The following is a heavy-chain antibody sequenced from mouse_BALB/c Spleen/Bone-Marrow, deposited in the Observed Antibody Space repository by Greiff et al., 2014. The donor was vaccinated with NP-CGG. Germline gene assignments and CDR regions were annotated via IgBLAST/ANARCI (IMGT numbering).Heavy chain of an antibody. V-gene: IGHV2-2*02. CDR1: GLSLTPYG. CDR2: IWSGGGT. Sequence: QVQLKESGPGLVKPSQSLSLTCTVSGLSLTPYGLHWGRQSPGKGLGWLGGIWSGGGTDYNAAFISRLIITKDNSKSQVFFKMNSLQTNDTAMYYCARKGYTGHFDVWGAGTTVTVSS. J-gene: IGHJ1*01. D-gene: IGHD2-2*01. CDR3: ARKGYTGHFDV.